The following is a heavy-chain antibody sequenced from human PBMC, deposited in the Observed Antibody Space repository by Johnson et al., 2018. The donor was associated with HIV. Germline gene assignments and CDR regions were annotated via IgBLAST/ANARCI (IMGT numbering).Heavy chain of an antibody. D-gene: IGHD5-18*01. J-gene: IGHJ3*02. V-gene: IGHV3-11*04. CDR2: ISSGGSSM. CDR1: GFTFSDYY. CDR3: AKDLTWMHLWPHAFDI. Sequence: QVQLVESGGGLVKPGGSLRLSCAASGFTFSDYYMSWIRQAPGKGLEWVSYISSGGSSMYYADSVKGRFTISRDNSKNTLYLQMNSLRAEDTAVYYCAKDLTWMHLWPHAFDIWGQGTMVTVSS.